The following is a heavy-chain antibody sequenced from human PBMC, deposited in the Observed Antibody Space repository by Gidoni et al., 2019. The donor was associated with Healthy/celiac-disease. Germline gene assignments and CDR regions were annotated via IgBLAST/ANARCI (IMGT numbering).Heavy chain of an antibody. J-gene: IGHJ5*02. D-gene: IGHD3-9*01. Sequence: QVQLQESGPGLVKPSETLSLTCTVSGGSISSSYWSWIRQPPGKGLEWIGYIYYSGSTNYNPSLKSRVTISVDTSKNQFSLKLSSMTAADTAVYYCARGGAGYAYNWFDPWGQGTLVTVSS. V-gene: IGHV4-59*01. CDR3: ARGGAGYAYNWFDP. CDR2: IYYSGST. CDR1: GGSISSSY.